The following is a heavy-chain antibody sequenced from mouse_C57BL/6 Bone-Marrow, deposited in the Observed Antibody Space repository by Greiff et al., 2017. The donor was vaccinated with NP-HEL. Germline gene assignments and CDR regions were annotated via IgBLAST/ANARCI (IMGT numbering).Heavy chain of an antibody. CDR2: IYPGDGDT. Sequence: LVESGPELVKPGASVKISCKASGYAFSSSWMNWVKQRPGKGLEWIGRIYPGDGDTNYNGKFKGKATLTADKSSSTAYMQLSSLTSEDSAVYFCARSGGLRRGFAYWGQGTLVTVSA. CDR1: GYAFSSSW. J-gene: IGHJ3*01. D-gene: IGHD2-4*01. CDR3: ARSGGLRRGFAY. V-gene: IGHV1-82*01.